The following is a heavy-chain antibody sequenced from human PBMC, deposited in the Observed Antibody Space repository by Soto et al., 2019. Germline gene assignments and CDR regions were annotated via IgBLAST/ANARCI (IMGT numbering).Heavy chain of an antibody. CDR2: ISAYNGNT. CDR3: ARAGKYGTNRVCSFYGMDI. CDR1: GYTFTSYG. Sequence: QVQLVQSGAEVKKPGASVKVSCKASGYTFTSYGISWVRQAPGQGLEWMGWISAYNGNTNYAQKFQGRVTMTTDTXTRTAYMELRSLRSDDTAVYYCARAGKYGTNRVCSFYGMDIWGQGPTVTVSS. V-gene: IGHV1-18*01. J-gene: IGHJ6*02. D-gene: IGHD2-8*01.